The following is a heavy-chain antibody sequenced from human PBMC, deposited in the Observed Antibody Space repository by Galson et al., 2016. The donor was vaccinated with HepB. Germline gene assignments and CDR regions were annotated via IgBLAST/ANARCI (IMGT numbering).Heavy chain of an antibody. D-gene: IGHD2-2*01. CDR2: ISSSGDST. Sequence: SLRLSCAASGFTFSNYAMSWVRQAPGKGLEWVSGISSSGDSTYYADSVKSRVAISRDNSKNTLYLQMNSLRAEDTALYFCAKCRSSDSTSCPNYWGQGTLVTVSS. V-gene: IGHV3-23*01. CDR3: AKCRSSDSTSCPNY. CDR1: GFTFSNYA. J-gene: IGHJ4*02.